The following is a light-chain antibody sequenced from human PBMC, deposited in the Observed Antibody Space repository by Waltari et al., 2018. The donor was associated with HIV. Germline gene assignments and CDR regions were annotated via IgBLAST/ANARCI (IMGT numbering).Light chain of an antibody. J-gene: IGKJ4*01. Sequence: AIHMTHSPSSLSASVGDRFTITCRASKGIRNDLGWYQQKPGKAPKLLIYAASSLQSGVPSRFSGSGSGTDFTLTISSLQPEDFATYYCLQDYNYPLTFGGGTKVEIK. V-gene: IGKV1-6*01. CDR2: AAS. CDR1: KGIRND. CDR3: LQDYNYPLT.